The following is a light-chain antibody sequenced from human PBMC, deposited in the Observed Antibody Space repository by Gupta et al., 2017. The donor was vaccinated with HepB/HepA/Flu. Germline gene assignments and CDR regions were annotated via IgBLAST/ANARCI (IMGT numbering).Light chain of an antibody. CDR3: HHYGSSSWT. Sequence: EIVLTQSPGTLSLSPGERATLSCRASQYVSSTYLAWYQQRPGQAPRLLIYSASNRATGIPDRFSGSGSGTDFTLTISRLEPEDFAAYYCHHYGSSSWTFGQGTEVEIK. CDR2: SAS. V-gene: IGKV3-20*01. J-gene: IGKJ1*01. CDR1: QYVSSTY.